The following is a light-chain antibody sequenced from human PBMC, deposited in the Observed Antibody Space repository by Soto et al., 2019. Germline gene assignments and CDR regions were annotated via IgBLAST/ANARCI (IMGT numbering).Light chain of an antibody. CDR2: WAS. CDR3: KQYYSIPPT. CDR1: QSVLYSSNNKNY. J-gene: IGKJ3*01. V-gene: IGKV4-1*01. Sequence: DIVMTQSPDSLAVFLGERATINCKSSQSVLYSSNNKNYLAWYQQKPGQPPKLLIYWASTRESGVPDRFSGSGSGTDFTLTISSLHAEDVAVYYCKQYYSIPPTFGPGSKVDIK.